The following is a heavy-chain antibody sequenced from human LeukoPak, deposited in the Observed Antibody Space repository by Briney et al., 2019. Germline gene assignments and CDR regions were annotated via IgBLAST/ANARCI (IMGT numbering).Heavy chain of an antibody. CDR2: ISSSSSYI. CDR1: GFTFSSYS. Sequence: GGSLRLSCAASGFTFSSYSMNWVCQAPGKGLEWVSSISSSSSYIYYADSVKGRFTISRDNAKNSLYLQMNSLRAEDTAVYYCARPQVYYYYGMDVWGQGTTVTVSS. CDR3: ARPQVYYYYGMDV. V-gene: IGHV3-21*01. J-gene: IGHJ6*02.